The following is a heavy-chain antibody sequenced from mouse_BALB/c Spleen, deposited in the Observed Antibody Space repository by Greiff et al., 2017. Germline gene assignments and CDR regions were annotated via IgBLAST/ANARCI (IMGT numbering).Heavy chain of an antibody. J-gene: IGHJ4*01. CDR1: GYTFTSYW. CDR3: ARRGSIYYGNYYAMDY. V-gene: IGHV1-7*01. Sequence: QVQLQQSGAELAKPGASVKMSCKPSGYTFTSYWMHWVKQRPGQGMEWIGYLNPSTGYTEYNQKFKDKATLTADKSSSTAYMQLSSLTSEDSAVYYCARRGSIYYGNYYAMDYWGQGTSVTVSS. D-gene: IGHD2-1*01. CDR2: LNPSTGYT.